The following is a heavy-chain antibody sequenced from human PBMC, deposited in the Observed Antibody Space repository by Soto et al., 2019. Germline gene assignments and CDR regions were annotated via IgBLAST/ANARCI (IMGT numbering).Heavy chain of an antibody. CDR1: GGSISSYY. V-gene: IGHV4-59*08. CDR3: ASSSSSTLFDY. D-gene: IGHD6-6*01. CDR2: IYYSGST. J-gene: IGHJ4*02. Sequence: SETLSLTCTVSGGSISSYYWSWIRQPPGKGLEWIGYIYYSGSTNYNPSLKSRVTISVDTSKNQFSLKLSSVTAADTAVYYCASSSSSTLFDYWGQGTLVTVSS.